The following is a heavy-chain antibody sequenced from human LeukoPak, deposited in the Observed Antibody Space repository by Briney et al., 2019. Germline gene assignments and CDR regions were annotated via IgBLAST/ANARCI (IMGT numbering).Heavy chain of an antibody. CDR1: GGSISSYY. D-gene: IGHD2-21*02. Sequence: SETLSLTCTVSGGSISSYYWSWIRQPAGKGLEWIGRIYTSGSTNYNPSLKSRVTMSVDTSKNQFSLKLSSVTAADTAVCYCARVICGGDCYYDAFDIWGQGTMVTVSS. V-gene: IGHV4-4*07. J-gene: IGHJ3*02. CDR3: ARVICGGDCYYDAFDI. CDR2: IYTSGST.